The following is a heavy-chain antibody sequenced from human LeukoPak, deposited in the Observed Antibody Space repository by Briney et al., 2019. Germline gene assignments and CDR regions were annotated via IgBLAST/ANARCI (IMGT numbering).Heavy chain of an antibody. CDR3: ARDNYYDSSGYYMARDAFDI. D-gene: IGHD3-22*01. J-gene: IGHJ3*02. V-gene: IGHV3-21*01. CDR2: ISSSSSYI. CDR1: GFTFSSYS. Sequence: GGSLRLSCAASGFTFSSYSMNWVRQAPGKGLEWVSSISSSSSYIYYADSVKGRFTISRDNAKNSLYLQMNSLRAEDTAVYYCARDNYYDSSGYYMARDAFDIWGQGTMVTVSS.